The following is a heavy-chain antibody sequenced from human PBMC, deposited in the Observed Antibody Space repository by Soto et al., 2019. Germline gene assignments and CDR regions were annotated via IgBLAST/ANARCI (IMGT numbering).Heavy chain of an antibody. V-gene: IGHV1-69*13. CDR3: ARGPSCGGDCYGAHNWFDP. CDR1: GGTFSSYA. J-gene: IGHJ5*02. D-gene: IGHD2-21*02. Sequence: SVKVSCKASGGTFSSYAISWVRQAPGQGLEWMGGIIPIFGTANYAQEFQGRVTITADESTSTAYMELSSLRSEDTAVYYCARGPSCGGDCYGAHNWFDPWGQGTLVTVSS. CDR2: IIPIFGTA.